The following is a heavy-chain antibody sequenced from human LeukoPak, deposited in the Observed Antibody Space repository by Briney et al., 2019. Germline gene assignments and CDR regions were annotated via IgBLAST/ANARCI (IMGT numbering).Heavy chain of an antibody. D-gene: IGHD7-27*01. Sequence: GGSLRLSCVASGFTFSSYALNWVRQTPGKGLEWVSTISGSGASTYYADAVRGRFTISRDNSRNTLQLQMNSLRAEDTAVYYCGRDRKEWGSVFDYWGQGTLVTVSS. CDR3: GRDRKEWGSVFDY. CDR1: GFTFSSYA. CDR2: ISGSGAST. V-gene: IGHV3-23*01. J-gene: IGHJ4*02.